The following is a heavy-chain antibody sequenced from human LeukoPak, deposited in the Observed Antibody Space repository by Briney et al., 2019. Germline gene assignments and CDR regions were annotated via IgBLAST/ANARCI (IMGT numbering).Heavy chain of an antibody. J-gene: IGHJ4*02. CDR1: GGSISSYY. Sequence: PSETLSLTCTVSGGSISSYYWSWIRQPPGKGLEWIGYIYYSGSTNYNPSLKSRVTISVDTSKNLFSLKLSSVTAADTAVYYCARVTLIDYYDSSGYVDYWGQGTLVTVSS. CDR3: ARVTLIDYYDSSGYVDY. V-gene: IGHV4-59*01. D-gene: IGHD3-22*01. CDR2: IYYSGST.